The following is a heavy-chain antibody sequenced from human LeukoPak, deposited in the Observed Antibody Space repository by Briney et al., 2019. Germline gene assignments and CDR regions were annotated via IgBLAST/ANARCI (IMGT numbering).Heavy chain of an antibody. D-gene: IGHD6-19*01. J-gene: IGHJ3*02. CDR2: ILHDGSDK. CDR3: VRDGMAGTPNAFDM. CDR1: GFIFTTYT. V-gene: IGHV3-30*04. Sequence: PGGSLRLSCAGSGFIFTTYTMDWVRQAPGKGLEWVALILHDGSDKNYADSVKGRFTISRDNSKNTVHLQMNSLRPEDTAVYYCVRDGMAGTPNAFDMWGQGTMVTVSS.